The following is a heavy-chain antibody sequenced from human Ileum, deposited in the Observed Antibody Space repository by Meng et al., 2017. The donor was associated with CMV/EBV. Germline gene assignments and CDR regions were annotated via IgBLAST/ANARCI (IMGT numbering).Heavy chain of an antibody. J-gene: IGHJ4*02. D-gene: IGHD5-12*01. CDR2: IYHSGST. CDR3: ARNSGYIDY. V-gene: IGHV4-4*02. CDR1: GASISSSNW. Sequence: SLTCAGSGASISSSNWWSWVRQPPGKGLEWIGEIYHSGSTNYNPSLKSRVTISVDKSKNQFSLRLNSVTAADTAVYYCARNSGYIDYWGQGTLVTVSS.